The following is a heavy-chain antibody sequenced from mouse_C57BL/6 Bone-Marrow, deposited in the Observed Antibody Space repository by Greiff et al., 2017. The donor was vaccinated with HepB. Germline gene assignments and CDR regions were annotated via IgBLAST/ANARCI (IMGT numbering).Heavy chain of an antibody. CDR3: ARTTMVTTSHWYFDV. CDR2: IFPGSGST. Sequence: QVQLQQSGPELVKPGASVKISCKASGYTFTDYYINWVKQRPGQGLEWIGWIFPGSGSTYYTEKFKGKATLTVDKSSSTAYMLLSSLTSEDSAVYFCARTTMVTTSHWYFDVWGTVTTVTVAS. CDR1: GYTFTDYY. J-gene: IGHJ1*03. D-gene: IGHD2-2*01. V-gene: IGHV1-75*01.